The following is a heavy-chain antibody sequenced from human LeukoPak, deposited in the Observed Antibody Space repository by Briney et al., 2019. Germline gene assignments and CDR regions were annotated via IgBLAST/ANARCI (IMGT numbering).Heavy chain of an antibody. CDR1: GFTFSTYG. CDR3: AKAVGSISWSFDY. J-gene: IGHJ4*02. D-gene: IGHD6-13*01. V-gene: IGHV3-30*18. Sequence: GGSLRLSCEASGFTFSTYGMHWVRQAPGKGLEWVALISYDGSDKNYADSVKGRFTISRDNSKSTLYLQMDSQRGDDAAVYYCAKAVGSISWSFDYWGQGTLVTVSS. CDR2: ISYDGSDK.